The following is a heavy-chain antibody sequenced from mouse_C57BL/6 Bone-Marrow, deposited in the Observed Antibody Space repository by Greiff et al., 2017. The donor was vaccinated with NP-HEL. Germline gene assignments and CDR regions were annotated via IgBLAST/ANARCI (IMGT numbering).Heavy chain of an antibody. Sequence: QVHVKQPGAELVKPGASVKLSCKASGYTFTSYWMQWVKQRPGQGLEWIGEIDPSDSYTNYNQKFKGKATLTVDTSSSTAYMQLSSLTSEDSAVYYCAREGGYGNFPWFAYWGQGTLVTVSA. V-gene: IGHV1-50*01. D-gene: IGHD2-1*01. CDR2: IDPSDSYT. CDR1: GYTFTSYW. J-gene: IGHJ3*01. CDR3: AREGGYGNFPWFAY.